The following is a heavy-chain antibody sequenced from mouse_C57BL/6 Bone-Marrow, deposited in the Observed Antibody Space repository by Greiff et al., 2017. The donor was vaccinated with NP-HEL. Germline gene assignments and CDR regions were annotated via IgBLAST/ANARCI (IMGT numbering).Heavy chain of an antibody. CDR2: INPNNGGT. Sequence: VQLKQSGPELVKPGASVKIPCKASGYTFTDYNMDWVKQSHGKSLEWIGDINPNNGGTIYNQKFKGKATLTVDKSSSTAYMELRSLTSEDTAVYYCARGGLRPLYYYAMDYWGQGTSVTVSS. CDR1: GYTFTDYN. D-gene: IGHD1-2*01. CDR3: ARGGLRPLYYYAMDY. J-gene: IGHJ4*01. V-gene: IGHV1-18*01.